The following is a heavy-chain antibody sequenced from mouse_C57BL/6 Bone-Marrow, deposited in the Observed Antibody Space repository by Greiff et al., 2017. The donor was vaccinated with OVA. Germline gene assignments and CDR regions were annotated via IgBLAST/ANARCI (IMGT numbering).Heavy chain of an antibody. J-gene: IGHJ1*03. Sequence: EVKLVESGGGLVQPKGSLKLSCAASGFSFNTYAMNWVRQAPGQGLEWVARIRSKSNNYATYYADSVKDRFTISRDDSESMLNLQMNNLKTEDTAMYDCVRHERSYWYFDVWGTGTTVTVSS. CDR2: IRSKSNNYAT. CDR3: VRHERSYWYFDV. V-gene: IGHV10-1*01. CDR1: GFSFNTYA.